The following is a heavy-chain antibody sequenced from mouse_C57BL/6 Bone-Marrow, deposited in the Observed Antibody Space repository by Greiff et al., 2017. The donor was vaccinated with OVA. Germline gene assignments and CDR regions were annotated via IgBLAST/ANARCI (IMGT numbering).Heavy chain of an antibody. CDR3: ATYYGRRDYFDY. Sequence: QVQLQQSDAELVKPGASVKISCKVSGYTFTDHTIHWMKQRPEQGLAWIGYIYPRDGSTKYNEKFKGKATLTADKSSSTAYMQLNSLTSEDSAVYFCATYYGRRDYFDYWGQGTTLTVSS. J-gene: IGHJ2*01. D-gene: IGHD1-1*01. V-gene: IGHV1-78*01. CDR2: IYPRDGST. CDR1: GYTFTDHT.